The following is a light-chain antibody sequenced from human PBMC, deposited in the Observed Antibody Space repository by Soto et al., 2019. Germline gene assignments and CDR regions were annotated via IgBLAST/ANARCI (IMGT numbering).Light chain of an antibody. V-gene: IGKV3-15*01. CDR2: GAS. Sequence: EIVMTQSPATLSVSPGEKATLSCSASQSVSSNLAWYQQKPSQAPRLLIHGASTRATGIPARFSGSGSGTEFTLSISSLQSEDFAVYYCQQYNNWPRTFGQGTKV. CDR3: QQYNNWPRT. J-gene: IGKJ1*01. CDR1: QSVSSN.